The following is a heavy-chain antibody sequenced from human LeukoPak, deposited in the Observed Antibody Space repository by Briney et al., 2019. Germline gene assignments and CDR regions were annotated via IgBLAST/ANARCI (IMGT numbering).Heavy chain of an antibody. Sequence: ASVKVSCKASGYTFTGYYMHWVRQAPGQGLEWMGWINPNSGGTNYAQKFQGRVTITADKSTSTAYMELSSLRSEDTAVYYCALIGDIVVVPAAISQRYGMDVWGQGTTVTVSS. CDR2: INPNSGGT. CDR1: GYTFTGYY. V-gene: IGHV1-2*02. D-gene: IGHD2-2*02. J-gene: IGHJ6*02. CDR3: ALIGDIVVVPAAISQRYGMDV.